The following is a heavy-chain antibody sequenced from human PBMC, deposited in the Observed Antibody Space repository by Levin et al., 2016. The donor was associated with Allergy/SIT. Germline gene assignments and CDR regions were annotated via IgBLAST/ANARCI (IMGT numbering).Heavy chain of an antibody. D-gene: IGHD3-10*01. J-gene: IGHJ4*02. CDR1: GYSFTSYR. CDR3: ARHYVTMVRGVTNTFDY. CDR2: IDPSDSYT. V-gene: IGHV5-10-1*01. Sequence: KVSCKGSGYSFTSYRISWVRQMPGKGLEWMGRIDPSDSYTNYSPSFQGHVTISADKSISTAYLQWSSLKASDTAMYYCARHYVTMVRGVTNTFDYWGQGTLVTVSS.